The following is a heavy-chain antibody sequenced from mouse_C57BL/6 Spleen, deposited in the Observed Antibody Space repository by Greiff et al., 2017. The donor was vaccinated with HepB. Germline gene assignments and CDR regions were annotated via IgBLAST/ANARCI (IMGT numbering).Heavy chain of an antibody. CDR2: IWSDGST. D-gene: IGHD2-5*01. CDR1: GFSLTSYG. CDR3: ARHEKYSNHYYAIDY. Sequence: VKLVESGPGLVAPSQSLSITCTVSGFSLTSYGVHWVRQPPGKGLEWLVVIWSDGSTTYNSAHKSSLNISKDNHKSQVFLKMNSLQTDDTAMYYCARHEKYSNHYYAIDYWGQGTSVTVSS. V-gene: IGHV2-6-1*01. J-gene: IGHJ4*01.